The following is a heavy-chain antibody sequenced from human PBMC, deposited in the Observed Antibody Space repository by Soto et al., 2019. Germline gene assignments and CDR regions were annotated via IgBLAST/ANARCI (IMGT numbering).Heavy chain of an antibody. CDR3: ARVAPAYDSKSADY. V-gene: IGHV4-34*01. CDR1: GGSFSGYY. J-gene: IGHJ4*02. CDR2: INHSGST. D-gene: IGHD3-22*01. Sequence: PSETLSLTCAVYGGSFSGYYWSWIRQPPGKGLEWIGEINHSGSTNYNPSLKSRVTISVDTSKNQFSLKLSSVTAADTAVYYCARVAPAYDSKSADYWGQGTLVTVSS.